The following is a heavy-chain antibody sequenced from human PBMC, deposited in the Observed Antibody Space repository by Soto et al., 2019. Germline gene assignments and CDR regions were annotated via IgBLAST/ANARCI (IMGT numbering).Heavy chain of an antibody. CDR1: GGTFSSYT. J-gene: IGHJ5*02. Sequence: SVKVSCKASGGTFSSYTISWVRQAPGQGLEWMGGIIPILGIANYAQKFQGRVTITADKSTSTAYMELSSLRSEDTAVYYCARDQGYCSSTSCPDIGPAWGQGTLVTVSS. CDR2: IIPILGIA. V-gene: IGHV1-69*10. CDR3: ARDQGYCSSTSCPDIGPA. D-gene: IGHD2-2*01.